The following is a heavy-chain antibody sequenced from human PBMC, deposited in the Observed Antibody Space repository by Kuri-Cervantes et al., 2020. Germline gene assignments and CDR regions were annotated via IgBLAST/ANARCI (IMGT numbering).Heavy chain of an antibody. CDR3: AKVSDYYGMDV. CDR1: GFTFSSYG. Sequence: GESLKISCAASGFTFSSYGMHWVRQAPGKGLEWVSYISSSGSTIYYADSVKGRFTISRDNAKNSLYRQMNSLRAEDTAVYYCAKVSDYYGMDVWGQGTTVTVSS. CDR2: ISSSGSTI. D-gene: IGHD5/OR15-5a*01. J-gene: IGHJ6*02. V-gene: IGHV3-48*04.